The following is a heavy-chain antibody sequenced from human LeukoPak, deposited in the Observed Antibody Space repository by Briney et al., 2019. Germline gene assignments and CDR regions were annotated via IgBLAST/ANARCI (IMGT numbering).Heavy chain of an antibody. V-gene: IGHV4-39*01. J-gene: IGHJ6*03. CDR2: IYYSGST. D-gene: IGHD3-10*01. CDR3: ARLPRITMVRGVYYYYYYMDV. CDR1: GGSISSSSYY. Sequence: SETLSLTCTVSGGSISSSSYYWGWIRQPPGKGLEWFGSIYYSGSTYYNPSLKSRVTISVDTSKNQFSLKLSSVTAADTAVYYCARLPRITMVRGVYYYYYYMDVWGKGTTVTVSS.